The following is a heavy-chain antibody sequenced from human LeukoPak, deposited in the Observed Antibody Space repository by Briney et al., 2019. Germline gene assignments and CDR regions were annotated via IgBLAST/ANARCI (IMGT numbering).Heavy chain of an antibody. Sequence: SETLSLTCAVYGGSFSGYYWSWIRQPPGKGLEWIGEINHSGSTNYNPSLKSRVTISVDTSKNQFSLKLSSVTAADTAVYYCARQDAYYGDNFLDYWGQGTLVTVSS. D-gene: IGHD4-17*01. CDR3: ARQDAYYGDNFLDY. V-gene: IGHV4-34*01. CDR2: INHSGST. J-gene: IGHJ4*02. CDR1: GGSFSGYY.